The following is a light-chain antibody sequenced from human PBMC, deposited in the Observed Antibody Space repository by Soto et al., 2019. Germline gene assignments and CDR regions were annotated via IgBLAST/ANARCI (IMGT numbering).Light chain of an antibody. CDR2: DVS. J-gene: IGLJ2*01. CDR1: GSNVGGYNF. CDR3: SSYTTSSTYL. Sequence: QSALTQPASVSGSHGQSITISCTGTGSNVGGYNFVSWFQHHPGKAPKLIIFDVSSRPSGVSDRFSGSKSGNTASLTISGLQADDEADYYCSSYTTSSTYLFGGGTKLTVL. V-gene: IGLV2-14*03.